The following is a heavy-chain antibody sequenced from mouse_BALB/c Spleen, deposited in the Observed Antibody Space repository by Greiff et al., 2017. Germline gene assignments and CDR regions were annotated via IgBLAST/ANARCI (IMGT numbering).Heavy chain of an antibody. CDR2: IRNKANGYTT. V-gene: IGHV7-3*02. CDR1: GFTFTDYY. J-gene: IGHJ3*01. Sequence: DVKLVESGGGLVQPGGSLRLSCATSGFTFTDYYMSWVRQPPGKALEWLGFIRNKANGYTTEYSASVKGRFTISRDNSQSILYLQMNTLRAEDSATYYCARDDPFAYWGQGTLVTVSA. CDR3: ARDDPFAY.